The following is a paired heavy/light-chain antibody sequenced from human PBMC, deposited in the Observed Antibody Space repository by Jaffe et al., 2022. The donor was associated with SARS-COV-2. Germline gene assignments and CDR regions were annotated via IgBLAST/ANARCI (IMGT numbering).Light chain of an antibody. V-gene: IGKV3-11*01. CDR1: QSVSTY. Sequence: EIVLTQSPATLSLSPGERATLSCRASQSVSTYLAWYQQKPGQAPRLLIYDASNRATGIPARFSGSGSGTDFTLTISSLEPEDFAVYYCQQRSNWPQTFGQGTKVEIK. CDR3: QQRSNWPQT. J-gene: IGKJ1*01. CDR2: DAS.
Heavy chain of an antibody. CDR2: IYSSGST. D-gene: IGHD1-26*01. J-gene: IGHJ4*02. CDR1: GGSISSGDYH. V-gene: IGHV4-30-4*01. CDR3: ARNRIVGPLD. Sequence: QVQLQESGPGLVKPSQTLSLTCTVSGGSISSGDYHWSWIRQPPGKGLEWIGYIYSSGSTYYNPSLKSRVTISVDTSKSQFSLILSSVTAADTAVYYCARNRIVGPLDWGQGTLVTVSS.